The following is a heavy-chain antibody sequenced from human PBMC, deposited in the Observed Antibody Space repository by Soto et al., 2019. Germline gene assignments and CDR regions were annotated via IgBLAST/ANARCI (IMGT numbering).Heavy chain of an antibody. D-gene: IGHD2-2*01. CDR3: ADASWAY. V-gene: IGHV3-53*01. J-gene: IGHJ4*02. Sequence: EVHLVESGGGLIQPGGSLRLSCAASGFSVSSDYMTWVRQAPGKGLEWVSVIYSDGNTKYADSVKGRFTISRDNFKNTVYLQMNSLRAEDTAMYYCADASWAYWGQGILVTVSS. CDR2: IYSDGNT. CDR1: GFSVSSDY.